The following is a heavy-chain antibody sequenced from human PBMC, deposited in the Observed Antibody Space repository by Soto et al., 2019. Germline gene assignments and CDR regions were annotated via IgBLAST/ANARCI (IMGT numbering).Heavy chain of an antibody. D-gene: IGHD6-13*01. J-gene: IGHJ5*02. CDR1: GGSISSYY. Sequence: PSETLSLTCTVSGGSISSYYWIWIRQPPGKGLEWIGYIYYSGSTNYNPSLKSRVTISVDTSKNQFSLKLSSVTAADTAVYYCAREGSSWSNWFDPWGQGTLVTVSS. CDR2: IYYSGST. V-gene: IGHV4-59*01. CDR3: AREGSSWSNWFDP.